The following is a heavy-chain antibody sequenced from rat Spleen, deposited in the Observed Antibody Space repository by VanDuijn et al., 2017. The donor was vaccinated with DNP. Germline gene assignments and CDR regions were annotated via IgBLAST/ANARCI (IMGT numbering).Heavy chain of an antibody. D-gene: IGHD1-1*01. Sequence: EVLLVESGGGLVQPGRSLKLSCAASGFTFSDYYMAWVRQAPTRGLEWVAYIGFDGGGTYNGDSVKGRFTISRDNAKSTLYLQMNSLRPEDMATYYCARPMDYYSGGFAYWGQGTLVTVSS. CDR1: GFTFSDYY. J-gene: IGHJ3*01. V-gene: IGHV5-22*01. CDR3: ARPMDYYSGGFAY. CDR2: IGFDGGGT.